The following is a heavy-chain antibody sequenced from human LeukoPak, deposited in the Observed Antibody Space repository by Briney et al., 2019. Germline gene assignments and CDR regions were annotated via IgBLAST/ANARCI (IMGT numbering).Heavy chain of an antibody. CDR2: ISWNSGSI. Sequence: QPGGSLRLSCAASGFTFDDYAMHWVRQAPGKGLEWVSGISWNSGSIGYADSVKGRFTISRDNAKNSLYLQMNSLRAEDTALYYCAKGYRKGRWLPLDYWGQGTLATVSS. CDR3: AKGYRKGRWLPLDY. V-gene: IGHV3-9*01. J-gene: IGHJ4*02. CDR1: GFTFDDYA. D-gene: IGHD5-24*01.